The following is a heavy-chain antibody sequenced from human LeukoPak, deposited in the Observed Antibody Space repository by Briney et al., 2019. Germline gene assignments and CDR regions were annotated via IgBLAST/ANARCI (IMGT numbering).Heavy chain of an antibody. CDR2: IYPGDSDT. CDR1: GYTFTSYW. V-gene: IGHV5-51*01. Sequence: GESLKISCKGSGYTFTSYWIGWVRQMPGKGLEWMGIIYPGDSDTRYSPSFQGQVTISADKSISTAYLQWSSLKASDPAMYYCPRPSGSYSEYYFDYWGQGTLVTVSS. D-gene: IGHD1-26*01. J-gene: IGHJ4*02. CDR3: PRPSGSYSEYYFDY.